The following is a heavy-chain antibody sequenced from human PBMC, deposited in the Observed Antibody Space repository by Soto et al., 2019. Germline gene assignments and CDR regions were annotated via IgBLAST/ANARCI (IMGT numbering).Heavy chain of an antibody. CDR1: AGSISSGAYY. CDR2: IYHSGST. CDR3: STYYYGSGSPTTYYYIHV. D-gene: IGHD3-10*01. J-gene: IGHJ6*03. Sequence: SQTLSLTNTVSAGSISSGAYYGSCIRQPPGKSLEWIGYIYHSGSTYYNPSLKSRVTISVDTSKNQFSLKLSSVTAADTAVYYCSTYYYGSGSPTTYYYIHVLGEGTPVSVSS. V-gene: IGHV4-30-4*01.